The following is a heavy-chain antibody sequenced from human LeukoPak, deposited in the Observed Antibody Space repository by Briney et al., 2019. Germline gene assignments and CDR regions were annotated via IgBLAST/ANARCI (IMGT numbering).Heavy chain of an antibody. J-gene: IGHJ4*02. Sequence: SETLSLTCAVYGGSFSGYYWSWIRQPPGKGLEWIGEINHSGSTNYNPSLKSRVTISVDTSKNQFSLKLSSVTAADTAVYYCASRYGSGSYYRAYWGQGTLVTVSS. D-gene: IGHD3-10*01. CDR2: INHSGST. CDR3: ASRYGSGSYYRAY. V-gene: IGHV4-34*01. CDR1: GGSFSGYY.